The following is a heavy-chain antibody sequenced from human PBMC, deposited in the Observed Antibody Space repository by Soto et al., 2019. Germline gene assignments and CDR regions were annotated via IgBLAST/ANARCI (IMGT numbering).Heavy chain of an antibody. V-gene: IGHV5-10-1*01. CDR2: IDPSDSYT. Sequence: XESLKVSCKGSGYSFTSYGSSLVRQMPGKGLEWMGRIDPSDSYTNYSPSFQGHVTISADKSISTAYLQWSSLKASDTAMYYCARQGDYYYDSSGYSSENAFDIWGQGTMVTVSS. CDR1: GYSFTSYG. D-gene: IGHD3-22*01. J-gene: IGHJ3*02. CDR3: ARQGDYYYDSSGYSSENAFDI.